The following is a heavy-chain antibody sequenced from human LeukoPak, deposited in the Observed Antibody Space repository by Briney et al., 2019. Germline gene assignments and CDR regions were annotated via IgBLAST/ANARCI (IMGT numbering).Heavy chain of an antibody. V-gene: IGHV4-59*01. Sequence: PSETPSLTCTVSGGSISSYYWSWIRQPPGKGLEWIGYIYYSGSTNYNPSLKSRVTISVDTSKNQFSLKLSSVTAADTAVYYCARGDFWSGYPTPNWFDPWGQGTLVTVSS. CDR2: IYYSGST. D-gene: IGHD3-3*01. CDR1: GGSISSYY. CDR3: ARGDFWSGYPTPNWFDP. J-gene: IGHJ5*02.